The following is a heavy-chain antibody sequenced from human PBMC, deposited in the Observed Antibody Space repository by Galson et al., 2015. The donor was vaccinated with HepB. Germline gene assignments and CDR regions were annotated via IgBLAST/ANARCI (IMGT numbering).Heavy chain of an antibody. D-gene: IGHD6-6*01. CDR1: GFTFSDYY. Sequence: SLRLSCAASGFTFSDYYMSWIRQAPGKGLEWVSYISSSGSTIYYADSVKGRFTISRDNAKNSLYLQMNSLRAEDTAVYYCARAFLGSSYAFDIWGQGTMVTVSS. V-gene: IGHV3-11*01. CDR2: ISSSGSTI. J-gene: IGHJ3*02. CDR3: ARAFLGSSYAFDI.